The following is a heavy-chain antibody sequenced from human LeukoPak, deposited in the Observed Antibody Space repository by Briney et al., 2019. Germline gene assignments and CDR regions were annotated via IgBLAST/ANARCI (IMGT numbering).Heavy chain of an antibody. CDR2: IRSKTYGGTT. CDR3: TRDRVGLWWFN. V-gene: IGHV3-49*03. J-gene: IGHJ4*02. D-gene: IGHD2-21*01. CDR1: GSTSGDDA. Sequence: PGRSLRLSCTASGSTSGDDALNWFRQAPGKGLEWLGFIRSKTYGGTTEYAASVKGRFTISRDDSKSIAYLQMNSLKTEDTALYYCTRDRVGLWWFNWGQGTLVTVSS.